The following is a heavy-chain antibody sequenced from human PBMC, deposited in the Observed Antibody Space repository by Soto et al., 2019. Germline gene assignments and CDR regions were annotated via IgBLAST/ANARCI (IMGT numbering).Heavy chain of an antibody. CDR2: ISGSGGST. Sequence: EVQLLESGGGLVQPGGSLRLSCAASGFTFSSYAMSWVRQAPGKGLEWVSAISGSGGSTYYADSVKGRFTISRDNSKNTLYLQMNSLRAEDTAVYYCAKEHYGSGSYYNRYYYYDMDVWGQGTTVTVSS. V-gene: IGHV3-23*01. D-gene: IGHD3-10*01. CDR3: AKEHYGSGSYYNRYYYYDMDV. J-gene: IGHJ6*02. CDR1: GFTFSSYA.